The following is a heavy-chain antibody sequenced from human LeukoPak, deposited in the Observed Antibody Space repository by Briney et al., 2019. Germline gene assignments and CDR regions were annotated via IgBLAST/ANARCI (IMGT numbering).Heavy chain of an antibody. Sequence: PGGSLRLSCAASGFTFSSYSMNWVRQAPGKGLEWVSAISGSGGSTYYADSVKGRFTISRDNAKNSLYLQMNSLRAEDTAVYYCARARYCSSTNCYEHDYWGQGTQVTVSS. CDR2: ISGSGGST. J-gene: IGHJ4*02. CDR3: ARARYCSSTNCYEHDY. CDR1: GFTFSSYS. V-gene: IGHV3-21*01. D-gene: IGHD2-2*01.